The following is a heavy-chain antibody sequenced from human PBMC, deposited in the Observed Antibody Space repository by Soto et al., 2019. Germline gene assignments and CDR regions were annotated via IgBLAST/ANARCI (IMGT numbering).Heavy chain of an antibody. J-gene: IGHJ4*02. V-gene: IGHV1-69*13. Sequence: ASVKVSCKASGGTFSSYAISWVRQAPGQGLEWMGGIIPIFGTANYAQKFQGRVTITADESTSTAYMELSSLRSEDTAVYYSGRVPGYCSGGSCYSDWGQGTLVTVSS. CDR2: IIPIFGTA. CDR3: GRVPGYCSGGSCYSD. D-gene: IGHD2-15*01. CDR1: GGTFSSYA.